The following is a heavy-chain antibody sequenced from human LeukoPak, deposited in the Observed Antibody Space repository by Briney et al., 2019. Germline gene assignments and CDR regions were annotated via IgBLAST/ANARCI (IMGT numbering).Heavy chain of an antibody. CDR1: GVSISSGGYY. CDR2: IYYSGST. J-gene: IGHJ4*02. V-gene: IGHV4-31*03. CDR3: AREDYGRYYFDY. D-gene: IGHD4-17*01. Sequence: PSETLSLTCTVSGVSISSGGYYWRWIRQHPGKGLEWIGYIYYSGSTYYNPSLKSRVTISVDTSKNQFSLKLSTVTAADTAVYYCAREDYGRYYFDYWGQGTLVTVSS.